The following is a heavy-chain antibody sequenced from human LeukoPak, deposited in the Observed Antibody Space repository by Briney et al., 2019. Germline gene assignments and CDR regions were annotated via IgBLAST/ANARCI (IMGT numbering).Heavy chain of an antibody. Sequence: PSETLSLTCTVSGGSISSSSYYWGCIRQSPGKGLEWIGNIYHSGSTYYNPSLKSRVTISVDTSRDHFSLKLSSVTAADTAVYYCARVVVGVNQRYFDYWGQGTLVTVSS. CDR2: IYHSGST. D-gene: IGHD1-26*01. CDR1: GGSISSSSYY. J-gene: IGHJ4*02. V-gene: IGHV4-39*02. CDR3: ARVVVGVNQRYFDY.